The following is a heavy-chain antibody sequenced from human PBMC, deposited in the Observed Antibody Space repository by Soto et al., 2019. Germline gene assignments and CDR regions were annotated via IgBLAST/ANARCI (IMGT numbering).Heavy chain of an antibody. Sequence: EVQLVESGGGLVQPGGSLRLSCAASGFTFSSYWMHWVRQVPGKGLVWVSRINSDGSSTNYADSVKGRFTISRDNAKTTLYLQMNSLRAEDTAVDYCARGGGGAYGSGFVWGQGTTVTVSS. V-gene: IGHV3-74*01. D-gene: IGHD3-10*01. CDR3: ARGGGGAYGSGFV. CDR1: GFTFSSYW. J-gene: IGHJ6*02. CDR2: INSDGSST.